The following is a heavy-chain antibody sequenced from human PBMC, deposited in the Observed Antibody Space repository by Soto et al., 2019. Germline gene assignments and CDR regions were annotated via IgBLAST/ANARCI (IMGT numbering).Heavy chain of an antibody. J-gene: IGHJ3*01. CDR1: GFTFSIYA. Sequence: EKQLVESGGALAQPGGSLRLSCVGSGFTFSIYALTWVRQAPGKGLEWVSLITNNGDTTFCGASVKGRFSISRDNSKNTLYLQLENLRAEDTAVYYCAMSAGYGGAFDVWGQGTMVAVSS. CDR2: ITNNGDTT. CDR3: AMSAGYGGAFDV. V-gene: IGHV3-23*04. D-gene: IGHD5-12*01.